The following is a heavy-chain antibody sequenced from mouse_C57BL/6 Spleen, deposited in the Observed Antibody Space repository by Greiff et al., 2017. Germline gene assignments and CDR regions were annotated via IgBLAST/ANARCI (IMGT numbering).Heavy chain of an antibody. V-gene: IGHV1-4*01. J-gene: IGHJ2*01. D-gene: IGHD1-1*01. Sequence: VKLQESGAELARPGASVKMSCKASGYTLTSYTMQWVKQRPGQGLERIGYINPSSGYTKYNQKFKDKATLTADKSSSTAYRQLRSLTSEDSAVYYEGRETAVVAGDYGNWGNGITLTVAT. CDR1: GYTLTSYT. CDR3: GRETAVVAGDYGN. CDR2: INPSSGYT.